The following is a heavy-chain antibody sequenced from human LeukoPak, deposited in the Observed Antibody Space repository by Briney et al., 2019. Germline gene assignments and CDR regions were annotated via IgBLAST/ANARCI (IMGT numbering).Heavy chain of an antibody. Sequence: PSETLSLTCTVSGGSISSYYWSWILQPAGKGLEWLGRIYTSGSTNYNPSLKSRVTMSVDTSKNQFSLNLSSVTAADTAVYYCAKNSQLWLRYYYYYMDVWGKGTTVTVSS. CDR2: IYTSGST. J-gene: IGHJ6*03. D-gene: IGHD5-18*01. V-gene: IGHV4-4*07. CDR1: GGSISSYY. CDR3: AKNSQLWLRYYYYYMDV.